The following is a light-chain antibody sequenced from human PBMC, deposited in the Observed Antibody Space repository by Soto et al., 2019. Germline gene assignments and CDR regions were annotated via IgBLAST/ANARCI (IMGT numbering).Light chain of an antibody. CDR2: DAS. Sequence: EIVLTQSLATLSLSPGERATLSCRASQTVSNYLAWYQQKPGQAPRLLIYDASNRATGIPARFSGSGSGTDFTLTISSLAPEDFAVYYCQQRSNLITFGQGTRLEIK. J-gene: IGKJ5*01. V-gene: IGKV3-11*01. CDR1: QTVSNY. CDR3: QQRSNLIT.